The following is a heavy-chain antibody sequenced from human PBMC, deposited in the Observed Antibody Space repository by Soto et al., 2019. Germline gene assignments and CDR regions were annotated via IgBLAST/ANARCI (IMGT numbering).Heavy chain of an antibody. CDR3: AKRHKRGGRTYYYDSSGYYYFDY. J-gene: IGHJ4*02. CDR1: GFTFSSYA. Sequence: EVQLLESGGGLVQPGGSLRLSCAASGFTFSSYAMSWVRQAPGKGLEWVSAISGSGGSTYYADSVKGRFTISRDNSKNTLYLQMNSLRAEDTAVYYCAKRHKRGGRTYYYDSSGYYYFDYWGQGTLVTVSS. V-gene: IGHV3-23*01. CDR2: ISGSGGST. D-gene: IGHD3-22*01.